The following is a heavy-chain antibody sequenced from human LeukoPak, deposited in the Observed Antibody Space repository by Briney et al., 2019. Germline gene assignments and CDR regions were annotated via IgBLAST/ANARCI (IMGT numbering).Heavy chain of an antibody. CDR3: VRALGAPHYD. D-gene: IGHD3-16*01. Sequence: GGSLRLSCAASGFTFSIHRMHWVRQAPGKGLVWVSRITSDGRTTDYADSVKGRFTVSRDNAKNTLFLQMNSLTAEDTAVYYCVRALGAPHYDWGLGTLVTVS. CDR1: GFTFSIHR. J-gene: IGHJ4*02. CDR2: ITSDGRTT. V-gene: IGHV3-74*01.